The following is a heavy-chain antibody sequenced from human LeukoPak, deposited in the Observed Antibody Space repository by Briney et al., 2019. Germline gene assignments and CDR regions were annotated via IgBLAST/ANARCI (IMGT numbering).Heavy chain of an antibody. V-gene: IGHV4-39*01. CDR3: AGYCSSTSCYRRRWFDP. Sequence: PSETLSLTCTVSGGSISSSSYYWGWIRQPPGKGLEWIGSIYYSGSTYYNPSLKSRVTISVDTSKNQFSLKLSSVTAADTAVYYCAGYCSSTSCYRRRWFDPWGQGTLVTVPS. D-gene: IGHD2-2*01. J-gene: IGHJ5*02. CDR2: IYYSGST. CDR1: GGSISSSSYY.